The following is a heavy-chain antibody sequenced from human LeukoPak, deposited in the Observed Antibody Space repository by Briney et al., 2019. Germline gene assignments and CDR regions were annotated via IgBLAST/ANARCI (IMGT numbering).Heavy chain of an antibody. J-gene: IGHJ4*02. CDR3: AKDGPGHDYVRGFDY. CDR1: GFTFSTYG. V-gene: IGHV3-30*02. Sequence: GESLKISCATSGFTFSTYGIHWVRQAPGKGLEWVAFTQHDATHQYYADSVRGRFTISRDQSKNTVYLQMSSLRGEDTAVYYCAKDGPGHDYVRGFDYWGLGTQVIVSS. CDR2: TQHDATHQ. D-gene: IGHD3-16*01.